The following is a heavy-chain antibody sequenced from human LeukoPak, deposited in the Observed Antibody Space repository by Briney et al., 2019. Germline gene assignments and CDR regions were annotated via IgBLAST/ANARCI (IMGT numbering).Heavy chain of an antibody. CDR3: GKEKTARPSLDY. CDR1: GFTFSSYA. J-gene: IGHJ4*02. V-gene: IGHV3-64D*06. Sequence: GGSLRLSCSASGFTFSSYAMHWVRQAPGKGLEYVSAISSNGGSTYYADSVKGRFTISRDNSKNTLYLQMSSLRAEDTAVYYWGKEKTARPSLDYGAKETLVPVPS. D-gene: IGHD5-18*01. CDR2: ISSNGGST.